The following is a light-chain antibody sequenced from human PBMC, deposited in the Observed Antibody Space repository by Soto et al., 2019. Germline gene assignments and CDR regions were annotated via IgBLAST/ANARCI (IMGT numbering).Light chain of an antibody. CDR2: RAS. J-gene: IGKJ2*01. V-gene: IGKV3-15*01. Sequence: EIVMTQSPATLSVSPGGSATLSCRASQHVSSNLAWYRQKPGQPPTLLIYRASTRSTGIPATFSGSGSGTEFTLTIGSLQSEDFAVYYCQQYNKWPYTFGQGTKLEI. CDR3: QQYNKWPYT. CDR1: QHVSSN.